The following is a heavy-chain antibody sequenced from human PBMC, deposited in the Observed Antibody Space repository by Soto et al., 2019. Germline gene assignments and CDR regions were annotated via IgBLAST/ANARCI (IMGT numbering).Heavy chain of an antibody. Sequence: QVQLVESGGGVVQPGRSLRLSCAASGFTFSSYGMHWVRQAPGKGLEWVAVISYDGSNKYYADSVKGRFTISRDNSKNTLYLQMNSLRGEDTAVYYCANVNLPLTYDYIWGSYRFLPDYWGQGTLVTVSS. D-gene: IGHD3-16*02. CDR2: ISYDGSNK. CDR3: ANVNLPLTYDYIWGSYRFLPDY. V-gene: IGHV3-30*18. CDR1: GFTFSSYG. J-gene: IGHJ4*02.